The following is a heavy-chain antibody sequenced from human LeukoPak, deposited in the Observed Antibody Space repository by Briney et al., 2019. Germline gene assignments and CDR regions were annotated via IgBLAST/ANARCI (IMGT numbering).Heavy chain of an antibody. D-gene: IGHD3-9*01. J-gene: IGHJ4*02. Sequence: SETLSLTCTVSGGSISSGSYYWSWIRQPAGKGLEWIGRIYTSGSANYNPSLKSRVTISVDTSKNQFSLKLSSVTAADTAVYYCASGLRYFDLYYWGQGTLVTVSS. CDR2: IYTSGSA. CDR1: GGSISSGSYY. CDR3: ASGLRYFDLYY. V-gene: IGHV4-61*02.